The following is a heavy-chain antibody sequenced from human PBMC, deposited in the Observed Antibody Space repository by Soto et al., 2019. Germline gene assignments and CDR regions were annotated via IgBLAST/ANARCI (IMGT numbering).Heavy chain of an antibody. CDR3: ARDSYIAVAGLLPFDY. J-gene: IGHJ4*02. CDR1: GYTFTSYG. V-gene: IGHV1-18*01. Sequence: QVQLVQSGAEVKKPGASVKVSCKASGYTFTSYGISWVRQAPGQGLEWMGWISAYNGNTNYAQKLQGRVTMTTDPPTSTAYMELGSLRSDDTAVYYCARDSYIAVAGLLPFDYWGQGTLVTVSS. CDR2: ISAYNGNT. D-gene: IGHD6-19*01.